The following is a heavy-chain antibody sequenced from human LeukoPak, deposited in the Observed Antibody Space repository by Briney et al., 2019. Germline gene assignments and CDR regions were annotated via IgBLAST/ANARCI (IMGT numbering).Heavy chain of an antibody. CDR1: GFTFSSYA. V-gene: IGHV3-23*01. Sequence: GGSLRLSCAASGFTFSSYAMSWVRQAPGKGLEWVSDINDIGSKKYYGDSMKGRVTVSRDNSKNAVYLQMNSLRAEDTAIYYCVKENRMATILTGAEAVCCYYGMDVWGQGAMVTVAS. CDR2: INDIGSKK. D-gene: IGHD3-9*01. CDR3: VKENRMATILTGAEAVCCYYGMDV. J-gene: IGHJ6*02.